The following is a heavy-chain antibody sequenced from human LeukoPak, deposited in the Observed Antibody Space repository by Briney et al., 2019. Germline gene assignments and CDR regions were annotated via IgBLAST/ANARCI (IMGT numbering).Heavy chain of an antibody. V-gene: IGHV4-39*01. CDR3: ARHGYSSGSLAWFDP. CDR2: ISYSGST. J-gene: IGHJ5*02. CDR1: GGSISSSNYY. D-gene: IGHD6-19*01. Sequence: SETLSLTCTVSGGSISSSNYYWGWIRQPPGEGLEWIASISYSGSTYYNPSLKSRVTISVDTSKNQFSLKLTSVTAADTALYYCARHGYSSGSLAWFDPWGQGTQVTVSS.